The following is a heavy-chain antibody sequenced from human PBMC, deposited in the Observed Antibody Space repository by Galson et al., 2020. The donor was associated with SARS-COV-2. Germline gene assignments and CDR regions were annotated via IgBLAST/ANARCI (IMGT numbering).Heavy chain of an antibody. CDR1: GGSISSSSYY. J-gene: IGHJ4*02. Sequence: SEPLSLTCTVSGGSISSSSYYWGWIRQPPGKGLEWIGSIYYSGSTYYNPSLKSRVTISVDTSKNQFSLKLSSVTAADTAVYYCARDFGPYGGIPPDYWGQGTLVTVSS. V-gene: IGHV4-39*02. CDR2: IYYSGST. CDR3: ARDFGPYGGIPPDY. D-gene: IGHD2-15*01.